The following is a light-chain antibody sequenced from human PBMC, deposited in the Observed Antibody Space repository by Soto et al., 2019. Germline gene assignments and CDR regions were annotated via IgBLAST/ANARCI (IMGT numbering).Light chain of an antibody. Sequence: DIQMTQSPSTLSASVGDRVTITCRDSLSLSSWLAWYQQKPGKAPKLLIYKASSLESGVPSRFSGSGSGTEFTLTISTLQPDDFATYYCQQYSIFSLTFGVGTKVEIK. CDR3: QQYSIFSLT. J-gene: IGKJ4*01. CDR2: KAS. CDR1: LSLSSW. V-gene: IGKV1-5*03.